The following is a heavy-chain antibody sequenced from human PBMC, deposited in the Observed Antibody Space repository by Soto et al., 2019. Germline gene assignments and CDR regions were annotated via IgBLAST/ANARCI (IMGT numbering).Heavy chain of an antibody. Sequence: PGGSLRLSCVSSGFTFSNYAMSLVRQAPGKGLEWVSAISGSGGSTYYADSVKGRFTISRDNSKNTLYLQMNSLRAEDTAVYYCAKDHDYYDSSGYYDYWGQGTLVTVSS. D-gene: IGHD3-22*01. V-gene: IGHV3-23*01. CDR3: AKDHDYYDSSGYYDY. CDR2: ISGSGGST. J-gene: IGHJ4*02. CDR1: GFTFSNYA.